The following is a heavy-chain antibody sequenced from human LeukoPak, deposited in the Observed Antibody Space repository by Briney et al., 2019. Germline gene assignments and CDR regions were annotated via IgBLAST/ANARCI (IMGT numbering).Heavy chain of an antibody. Sequence: GGSLRLSCAASGFTFNSYSMNWVRQAPGKGLEWVSSISSSSSYIYYADSVMGRFTISRDNAKNSLYLQMNSLRAEDTAVYYCARRMAAVAAPFDYWGQGTLVTVSS. D-gene: IGHD6-19*01. CDR1: GFTFNSYS. J-gene: IGHJ4*02. CDR2: ISSSSSYI. V-gene: IGHV3-21*01. CDR3: ARRMAAVAAPFDY.